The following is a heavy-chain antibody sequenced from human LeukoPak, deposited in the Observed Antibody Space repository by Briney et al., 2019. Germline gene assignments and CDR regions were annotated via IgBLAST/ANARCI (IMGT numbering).Heavy chain of an antibody. V-gene: IGHV1-69*13. Sequence: ASVKVSCKASGGTFSSYAISWVRQAPGQGLEWMGGIIPIFGTANYAQKFQGRVTITADESTSTAYMELSSLRSEDTAVYYCARVGSGSYYPDDYYYYGMDVWGQGTTVTVSS. J-gene: IGHJ6*02. CDR1: GGTFSSYA. D-gene: IGHD3-10*01. CDR2: IIPIFGTA. CDR3: ARVGSGSYYPDDYYYYGMDV.